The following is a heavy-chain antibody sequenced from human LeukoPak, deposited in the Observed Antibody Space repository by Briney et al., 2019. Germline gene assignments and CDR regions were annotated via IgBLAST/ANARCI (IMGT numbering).Heavy chain of an antibody. CDR3: ARDVPGYCSSTSCYEKRYFDL. CDR2: ISAYNGNT. Sequence: ASVKVSCKASGYTFTSYGISWVRQAPGQGLEWMGWISAYNGNTNYAQKLQGRVTMTTDTSTSTAYMELRSPRSDDTAVYYCARDVPGYCSSTSCYEKRYFDLWGRGTLVTVSS. J-gene: IGHJ2*01. V-gene: IGHV1-18*01. D-gene: IGHD2-2*01. CDR1: GYTFTSYG.